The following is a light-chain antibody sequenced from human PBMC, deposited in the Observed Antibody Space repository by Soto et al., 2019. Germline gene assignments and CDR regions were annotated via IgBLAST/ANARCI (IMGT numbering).Light chain of an antibody. Sequence: EIVLTQSPGTLSLSPGERATLSCRASQSVSSNYLAWYQQKPGQAPRPLIYGASSRDTGIPDRFSGSVAGTDFTLTIIRLESEDFAVYYCQQYGSSPWTFGQGTKVEIK. J-gene: IGKJ1*01. CDR2: GAS. CDR3: QQYGSSPWT. V-gene: IGKV3-20*01. CDR1: QSVSSNY.